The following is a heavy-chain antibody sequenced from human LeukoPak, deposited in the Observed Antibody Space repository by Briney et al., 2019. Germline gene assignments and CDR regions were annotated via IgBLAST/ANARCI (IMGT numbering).Heavy chain of an antibody. D-gene: IGHD4-23*01. V-gene: IGHV3-30-3*01. CDR3: ARDWSSHDYGGNFVGYFDY. CDR1: GFTFSSYA. CDR2: ISYDGSNK. Sequence: PGRSLRLSCAASGFTFSSYAMHWVRQAPGKGLEWVAVISYDGSNKYYADSVKGRFTISRDNSKNTLYLQMNSLRAEDAAVYYCARDWSSHDYGGNFVGYFDYWGQGTLVTVSS. J-gene: IGHJ4*02.